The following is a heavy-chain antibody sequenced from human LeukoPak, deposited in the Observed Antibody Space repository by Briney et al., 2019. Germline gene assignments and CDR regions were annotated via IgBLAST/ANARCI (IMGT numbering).Heavy chain of an antibody. V-gene: IGHV3-11*01. Sequence: GGSLRLSCVVSDFSVSNYYMTWIRQAPGKGLEYISYLSNTGSDISYADSVKGRFSISRDNAKNSLYLQMNSLRAEDTAMYYCARGHWGLDYWGQRTLVTVSS. J-gene: IGHJ4*02. CDR2: LSNTGSDI. D-gene: IGHD7-27*01. CDR1: DFSVSNYY. CDR3: ARGHWGLDY.